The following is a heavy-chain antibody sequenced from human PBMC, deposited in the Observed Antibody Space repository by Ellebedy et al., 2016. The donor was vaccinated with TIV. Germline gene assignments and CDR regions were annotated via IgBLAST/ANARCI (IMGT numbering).Heavy chain of an antibody. D-gene: IGHD6-19*01. CDR1: GYSFISYW. V-gene: IGHV5-51*01. Sequence: GESLKISCKGSGYSFISYWIGSVRQMPGKGLGWMGYNYPGDSDNRYSPSFQGQVNITVDKSITTAYLQWSSLKASDTAIYYCARGDRGSGWYWDKWGQGTLVTVSS. CDR2: NYPGDSDN. CDR3: ARGDRGSGWYWDK. J-gene: IGHJ4*02.